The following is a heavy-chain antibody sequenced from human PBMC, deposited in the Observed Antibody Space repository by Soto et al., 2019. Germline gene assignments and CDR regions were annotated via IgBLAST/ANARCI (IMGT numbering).Heavy chain of an antibody. V-gene: IGHV3-11*01. CDR3: ARGGYCSSTSCYPQYSQH. J-gene: IGHJ1*01. D-gene: IGHD2-2*01. CDR1: GFIFSDYY. Sequence: QVQLVESGGGLVKPGGSLRLSCAASGFIFSDYYMTWIRQAPGKGLEWVSYISSSGSTIYYADSVKGRFTVSRDNAKYSLYLQMNSLRADDTAVYYCARGGYCSSTSCYPQYSQHWGQGTLVTVSS. CDR2: ISSSGSTI.